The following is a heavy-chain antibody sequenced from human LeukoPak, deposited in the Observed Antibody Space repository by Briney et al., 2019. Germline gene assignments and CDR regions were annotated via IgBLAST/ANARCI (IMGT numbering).Heavy chain of an antibody. V-gene: IGHV4-4*09. CDR1: GSSIGTYS. CDR3: ARAPIAAAYYYYMDV. J-gene: IGHJ6*03. CDR2: IYTTGST. D-gene: IGHD6-13*01. Sequence: SETLSLTCTVSGSSIGTYSWSWIRQPPGKGLEWVGYIYTTGSTHYNPSLKSRVTISVDTSKNQFSLKLSSVTAADTAVYYCARAPIAAAYYYYMDVWGKGTTVTVSS.